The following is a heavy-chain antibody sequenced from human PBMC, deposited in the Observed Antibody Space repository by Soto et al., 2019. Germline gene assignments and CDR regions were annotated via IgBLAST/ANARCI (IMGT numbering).Heavy chain of an antibody. J-gene: IGHJ4*02. CDR1: GGSFSGYY. D-gene: IGHD7-27*01. CDR2: INHSGST. V-gene: IGHV4-34*01. Sequence: QVQLQQWGAGLLKPSETLSLTCAVYGGSFSGYYWNWIRQPPGKGLEWIGEINHSGSTNYNPSLKSRVTLSVDTSKNQFSLKLSSXXAAXXXVXXCARGWGRIFDYWGQGTLVTVSS. CDR3: ARGWGRIFDY.